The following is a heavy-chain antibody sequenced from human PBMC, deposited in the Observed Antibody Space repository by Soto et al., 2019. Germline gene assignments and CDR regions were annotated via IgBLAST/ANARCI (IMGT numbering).Heavy chain of an antibody. Sequence: ASVKVSCKASGYTCTNYAMHWVRLAPGHRLEWMGWINGGDGNTNYSQKFQGRVTITRDRSASTAYMELSRLRYEDTAVYYCASSYSSSSKSIFFDPWGQGTQVTVSS. D-gene: IGHD6-6*01. CDR3: ASSYSSSSKSIFFDP. CDR1: GYTCTNYA. CDR2: INGGDGNT. J-gene: IGHJ5*02. V-gene: IGHV1-3*01.